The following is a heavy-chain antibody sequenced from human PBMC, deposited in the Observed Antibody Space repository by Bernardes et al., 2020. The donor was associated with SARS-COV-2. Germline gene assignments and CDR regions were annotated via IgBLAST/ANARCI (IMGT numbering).Heavy chain of an antibody. J-gene: IGHJ1*01. D-gene: IGHD3-3*01. CDR1: GDSISSYY. V-gene: IGHV4-4*07. CDR2: IDSSGYT. Sequence: ETLSLTCSVSGDSISSYYCSWIRQPAGKGLEWIGRIDSSGYTDHNPSLKSRVTMSVDTSKNQFSLKLSSVTAADTAVYFCARDERSGRGTSQSFQHWGQGTLVTVSS. CDR3: ARDERSGRGTSQSFQH.